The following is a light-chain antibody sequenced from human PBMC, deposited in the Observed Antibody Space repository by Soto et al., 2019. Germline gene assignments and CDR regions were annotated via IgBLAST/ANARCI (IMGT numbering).Light chain of an antibody. Sequence: SYELTQPPSVSESAGQTARITCSGEELPKQYAYWYQQKPGQAPVLMIYKDTQRPSGVPERFSGSSSGTTVTLIISGVQAEDEADYYCQSADSSGTVVFGGGTKLTVL. V-gene: IGLV3-25*03. CDR1: ELPKQY. CDR3: QSADSSGTVV. J-gene: IGLJ2*01. CDR2: KDT.